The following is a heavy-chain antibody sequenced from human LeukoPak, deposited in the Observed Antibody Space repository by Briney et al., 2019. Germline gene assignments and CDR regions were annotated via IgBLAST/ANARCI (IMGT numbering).Heavy chain of an antibody. J-gene: IGHJ4*02. CDR2: IFQGGGEI. V-gene: IGHV3-23*01. CDR3: ATYRQVMLPFES. D-gene: IGHD5-18*01. Sequence: GSLRLSCAASGFTFSDLAMIRVRQPPGKGLEWVSSIFQGGGEIHYADSVRGRFTISRDNSRSTLFLQMNSLRAEDTAIYYCATYRQVMLPFESWGQGTLVTVSS. CDR1: GFTFSDLA.